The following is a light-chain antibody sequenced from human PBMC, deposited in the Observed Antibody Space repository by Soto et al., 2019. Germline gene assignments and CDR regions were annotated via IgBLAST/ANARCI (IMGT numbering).Light chain of an antibody. Sequence: EIVMTQSPATLSVSPGERVTLSCRASQSVSIDLAWYQQKPGQAPRLLIYGASTRATGIPARFSGSGSGTEFSLTISSLQSEDFAVYYCQQYNNWPAWTFGQGTKVEIK. CDR1: QSVSID. CDR2: GAS. J-gene: IGKJ1*01. CDR3: QQYNNWPAWT. V-gene: IGKV3-15*01.